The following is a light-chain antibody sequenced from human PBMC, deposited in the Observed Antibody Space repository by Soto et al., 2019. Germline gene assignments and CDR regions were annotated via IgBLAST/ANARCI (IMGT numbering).Light chain of an antibody. J-gene: IGKJ2*01. CDR3: QQYNQWPLYT. CDR2: GTS. CDR1: QSVSGN. V-gene: IGKV3-15*01. Sequence: EIVLTQSPATLSVSPGEGATLSCRASQSVSGNLAWYQQQPGQPPRLLIYGTSTRATGIPARFSGGGSGTEFTLPISSLQSDDFAISYCQQYNQWPLYTFGQGTKLEI.